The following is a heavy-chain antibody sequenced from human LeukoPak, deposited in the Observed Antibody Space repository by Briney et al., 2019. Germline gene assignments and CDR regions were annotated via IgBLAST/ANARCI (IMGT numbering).Heavy chain of an antibody. CDR1: GFTFSSYS. CDR3: ARDRYYDSSGYTGEGYFDY. D-gene: IGHD3-22*01. Sequence: GSLRLSCAASGFTFSSYSMNWVRQAPGKGLEWVSSVSSSSSYIYYADSVKGRFTISRDNAKNSLYVQMNSLRAEDTAVYYCARDRYYDSSGYTGEGYFDYWGQGTLVTVSS. CDR2: VSSSSSYI. V-gene: IGHV3-21*01. J-gene: IGHJ4*02.